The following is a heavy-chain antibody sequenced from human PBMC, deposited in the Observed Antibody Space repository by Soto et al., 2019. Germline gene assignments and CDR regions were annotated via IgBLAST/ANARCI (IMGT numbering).Heavy chain of an antibody. CDR2: ISGSGGST. V-gene: IGHV3-23*01. J-gene: IGHJ5*02. CDR1: GFTFSSYA. D-gene: IGHD6-13*01. CDR3: AKDLGGSSSWIDWFDP. Sequence: GGSLRLSCAASGFTFSSYAMSWVRQAPGKGLEWVSAISGSGGSTYYADSVKGRFTISRDNSKNTLYLQMNSLRAEDTAVYYCAKDLGGSSSWIDWFDPWGQGTLVTVSS.